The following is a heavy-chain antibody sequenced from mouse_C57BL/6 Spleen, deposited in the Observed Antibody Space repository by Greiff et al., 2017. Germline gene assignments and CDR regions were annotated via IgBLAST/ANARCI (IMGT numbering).Heavy chain of an antibody. CDR2: ISYDGSN. CDR3: ARDHYGSSYAY. V-gene: IGHV3-6*01. J-gene: IGHJ3*01. CDR1: GYSITSGYY. D-gene: IGHD1-1*01. Sequence: EVKLQESGPGLVKPSQSLSLTCSVTGYSITSGYYWNWIRQFPGNKLEWMGYISYDGSNNYNPSLKNRISITRDTSKNQFFLKLNSVTTEDTATYYCARDHYGSSYAYWGQGTLVTVSA.